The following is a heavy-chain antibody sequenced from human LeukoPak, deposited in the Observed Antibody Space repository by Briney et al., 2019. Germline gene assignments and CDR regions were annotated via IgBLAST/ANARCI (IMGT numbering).Heavy chain of an antibody. CDR3: ARDIVVVPAAIRGPHWFDP. D-gene: IGHD2-2*02. J-gene: IGHJ5*02. Sequence: PGGSLRLSCAASGFTLSSYWMSWVRQAPGKGLEWVANIKQDGSEKYYVDSVKGRFTISRDNAKNSLYLQMNSLRAEDTAVYYCARDIVVVPAAIRGPHWFDPWGQGTLVTDSS. CDR1: GFTLSSYW. CDR2: IKQDGSEK. V-gene: IGHV3-7*01.